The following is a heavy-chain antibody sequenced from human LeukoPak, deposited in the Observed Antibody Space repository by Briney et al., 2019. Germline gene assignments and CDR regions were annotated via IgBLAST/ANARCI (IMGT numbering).Heavy chain of an antibody. Sequence: GGSLRLSCAASGFTFSSYTMSWVRQAPGKGLEWVSSISGSGVSTYYADYVKGRFTLSRDNSKNTLYLQINSLRAEDTAVYYCAKQWRGTGDAFGIWGQGTMVTVSS. D-gene: IGHD3/OR15-3a*01. CDR2: ISGSGVST. J-gene: IGHJ3*02. CDR1: GFTFSSYT. V-gene: IGHV3-23*01. CDR3: AKQWRGTGDAFGI.